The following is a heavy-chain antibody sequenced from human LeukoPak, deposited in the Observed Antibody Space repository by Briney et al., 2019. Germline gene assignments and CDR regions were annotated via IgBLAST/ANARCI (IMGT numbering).Heavy chain of an antibody. CDR2: ISSSSSYI. V-gene: IGHV3-21*01. J-gene: IGHJ4*02. CDR3: ARDSAYYDYVWGSYRPGNLDY. Sequence: PGVSLRLSCAASGFTFSSYSMNWVRQAPGKGLEWVSSISSSSSYIYYADSVKGRFTISRDNAKNSLYLQMNSLRAEDTAVYYCARDSAYYDYVWGSYRPGNLDYWGQGTLVTVSS. D-gene: IGHD3-16*02. CDR1: GFTFSSYS.